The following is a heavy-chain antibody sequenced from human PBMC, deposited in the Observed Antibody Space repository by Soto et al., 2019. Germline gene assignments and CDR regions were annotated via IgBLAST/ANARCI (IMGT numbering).Heavy chain of an antibody. J-gene: IGHJ5*02. V-gene: IGHV1-46*01. CDR2: INPSGGSS. CDR1: GYTCSSYW. Sequence: VPLKVSGKRVGYTCSSYWMQWVRKTTEQGLERMGIINPSGGSSSYAQKVQGRVTMTRHTSTSTVYMELSSLRSEDTAVYYCARGFPLGYCSGGSSYCARFDPSGQGTLVTVSS. CDR3: ARGFPLGYCSGGSSYCARFDP. D-gene: IGHD2-15*01.